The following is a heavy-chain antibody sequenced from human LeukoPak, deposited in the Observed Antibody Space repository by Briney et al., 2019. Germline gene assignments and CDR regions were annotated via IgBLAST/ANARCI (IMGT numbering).Heavy chain of an antibody. CDR2: IYYSGST. Sequence: PSETLSLTCTVSGGSISSSSYYWGWIRQPPGKGLEWIGSIYYSGSTYYNPSLKSRVTISVDTSKNQFSLKLSSVTAADTAVYYCARGCYDSSGYYLDAFDIWGQGTMVTVSS. V-gene: IGHV4-39*07. J-gene: IGHJ3*02. CDR1: GGSISSSSYY. D-gene: IGHD3-22*01. CDR3: ARGCYDSSGYYLDAFDI.